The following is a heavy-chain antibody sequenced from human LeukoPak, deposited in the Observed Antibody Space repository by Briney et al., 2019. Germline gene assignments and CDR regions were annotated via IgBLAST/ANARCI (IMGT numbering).Heavy chain of an antibody. CDR3: ARALRGYSYGYYYYYYMDV. V-gene: IGHV1-8*01. CDR1: GYTFTSYD. Sequence: ASVKVSCKASGYTFTSYDINWVRQATGQGLEWMGWMNPNSGNTGYAQKFQGRFTMTRNTSISTAYMELSSLRSEDTAVYYCARALRGYSYGYYYYYYMDVWGKGTTVTVSS. CDR2: MNPNSGNT. J-gene: IGHJ6*03. D-gene: IGHD5-18*01.